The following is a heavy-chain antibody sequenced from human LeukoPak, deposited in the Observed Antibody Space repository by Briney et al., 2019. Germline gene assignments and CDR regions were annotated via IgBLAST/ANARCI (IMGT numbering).Heavy chain of an antibody. CDR1: GYTLTSYY. Sequence: ASVKVSCKASGYTLTSYYMHWVRQAPGQGLEWMGIINPSGGSTSYAQKFQGRVTMTRDTSTSTVYMELSGLRSEDTAVYYCARAGSGRESYFDYWGQGTLVTVSS. CDR2: INPSGGST. J-gene: IGHJ4*02. CDR3: ARAGSGRESYFDY. V-gene: IGHV1-46*01. D-gene: IGHD3-10*01.